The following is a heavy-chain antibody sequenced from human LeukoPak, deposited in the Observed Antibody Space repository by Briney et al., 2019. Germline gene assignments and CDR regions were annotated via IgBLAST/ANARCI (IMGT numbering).Heavy chain of an antibody. J-gene: IGHJ6*03. CDR2: IYTSGST. Sequence: SETLSLTCTVSGGSISSYYWSWIRQPAGKGLEWIGRIYTSGSTNYNPSLKSRVTMSVDTSKNQFSLKLSSVTAADTAVYYCARASLMKPPYYYYYMDVWGKGTMVTVSS. CDR3: ARASLMKPPYYYYYMDV. CDR1: GGSISSYY. V-gene: IGHV4-4*07. D-gene: IGHD3-16*01.